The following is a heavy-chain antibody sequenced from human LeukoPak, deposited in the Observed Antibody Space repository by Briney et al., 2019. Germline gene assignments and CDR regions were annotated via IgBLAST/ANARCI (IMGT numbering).Heavy chain of an antibody. CDR2: IYHSGST. CDR3: AGGIAAAGPYYYYYMDV. CDR1: GGSISSGGYY. V-gene: IGHV4-30-2*01. Sequence: SETLSLTCTVSGGSISSGGYYWSWIRQPPGKGLEWIGYIYHSGSTYYNPSLKSRVTISVDRSKNQFSLKLSSVTAADTAVYYCAGGIAAAGPYYYYYMDVWGKGTTVTVSS. D-gene: IGHD6-13*01. J-gene: IGHJ6*03.